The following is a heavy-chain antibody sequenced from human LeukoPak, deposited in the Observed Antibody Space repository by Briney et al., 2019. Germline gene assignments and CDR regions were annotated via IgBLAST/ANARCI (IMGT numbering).Heavy chain of an antibody. CDR3: AKERGDSSSWDGVDY. J-gene: IGHJ4*02. V-gene: IGHV3-9*01. D-gene: IGHD6-13*01. CDR1: GFTFDDYA. Sequence: PGGSLRLSCAASGFTFDDYAMHWVRQAPGKGLEWVSGISWNSGSIGYADSVKGRFTISRDNAKNSLYLQMNSLRAEDTALYYCAKERGDSSSWDGVDYWGQGTLVTVSS. CDR2: ISWNSGSI.